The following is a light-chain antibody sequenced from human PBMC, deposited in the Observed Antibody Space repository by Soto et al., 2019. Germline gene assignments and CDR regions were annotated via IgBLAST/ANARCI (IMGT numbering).Light chain of an antibody. Sequence: SYELTQPPSVSVSPGQTASITCSGDKLGDKYACWYQQKPGQSPVLVIYQDSKRPSGITERFSGSNSGNTATLTISGTQAMDEADYYCQAWDSSTPVFGTGTKLTVL. J-gene: IGLJ1*01. CDR1: KLGDKY. CDR3: QAWDSSTPV. V-gene: IGLV3-1*01. CDR2: QDS.